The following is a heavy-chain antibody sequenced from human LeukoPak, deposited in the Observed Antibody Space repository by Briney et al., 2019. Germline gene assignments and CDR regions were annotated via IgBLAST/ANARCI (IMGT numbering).Heavy chain of an antibody. CDR1: GYIFTNYG. D-gene: IGHD3-10*01. CDR3: VRDSDHAPDY. CDR2: INVYNGHT. J-gene: IGHJ4*02. Sequence: ASVKVSCKTSGYIFTNYGVSWVRQAPGQGLEWMGWINVYNGHTIYAQEFQDRVTLTTDTSTSTAHMDLRSLRSDDTAVYYCVRDSDHAPDYWGQGTLVTVSS. V-gene: IGHV1-18*01.